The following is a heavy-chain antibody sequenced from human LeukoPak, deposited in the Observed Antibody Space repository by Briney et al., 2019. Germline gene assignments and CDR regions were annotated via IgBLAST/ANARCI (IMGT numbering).Heavy chain of an antibody. CDR1: GYTFSSYG. CDR3: ARDANGVLGDY. CDR2: ISVYSGNT. Sequence: GASVKVSCKASGYTFSSYGVSWVRQAPGQALEWMGWISVYSGNTNYAQRFQGRVTMTTDTSTTTAYMELRSLRSDDTAVYYCARDANGVLGDYWGQGTLVTVSS. J-gene: IGHJ4*02. V-gene: IGHV1-18*01. D-gene: IGHD2-8*01.